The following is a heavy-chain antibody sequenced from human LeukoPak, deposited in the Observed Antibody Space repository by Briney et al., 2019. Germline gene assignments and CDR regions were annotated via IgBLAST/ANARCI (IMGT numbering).Heavy chain of an antibody. D-gene: IGHD4-11*01. CDR3: AREVRAFDY. CDR2: INTNTGNP. CDR1: GYTFTAYA. V-gene: IGHV7-4-1*02. Sequence: ATVRVSCKASGYTFTAYAMIWVRQAPGQGLEWMGWINTNTGNPTYAQGLTGRFVFSLDTSVSTAYLQISSLKAEDTAVYYCAREVRAFDYWGQGTLVTVSS. J-gene: IGHJ4*02.